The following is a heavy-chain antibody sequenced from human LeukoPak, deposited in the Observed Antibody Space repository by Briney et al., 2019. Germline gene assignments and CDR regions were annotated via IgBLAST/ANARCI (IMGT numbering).Heavy chain of an antibody. V-gene: IGHV3-48*03. Sequence: GGSLRLSCAASGFTFSSSEMNWVRQAPGKGLEWVSYISSTGKNIYFADSVKGRFTISRDNAKNSLFLQMNSLRAEDTAVYYCARVTYAVPDYWGQGTLVAVSS. D-gene: IGHD2/OR15-2a*01. CDR1: GFTFSSSE. J-gene: IGHJ4*02. CDR2: ISSTGKNI. CDR3: ARVTYAVPDY.